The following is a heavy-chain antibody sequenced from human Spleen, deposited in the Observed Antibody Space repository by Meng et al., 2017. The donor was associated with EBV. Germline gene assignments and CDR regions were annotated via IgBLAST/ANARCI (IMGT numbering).Heavy chain of an antibody. V-gene: IGHV4-30-2*01. J-gene: IGHJ5*02. CDR1: GGTTSSCDHT. CDR2: IDHSGSA. CDR3: ARGAYDRFGLDP. Sequence: QLAVPEVGSGLVTPSPTLSCPCAGSGGTTSSCDHTWSWLRQPPGRGLELLGSIDHSGSAFYSPSLKTRVNMSIDKSKNQFSLNVSSVTAADTAFYYCARGAYDRFGLDPWGQGTLVTVSS. D-gene: IGHD3-16*01.